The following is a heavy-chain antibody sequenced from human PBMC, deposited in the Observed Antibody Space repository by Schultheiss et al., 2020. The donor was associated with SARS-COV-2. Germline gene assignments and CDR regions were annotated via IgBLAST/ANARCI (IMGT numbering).Heavy chain of an antibody. Sequence: GESLKISCAASGFTFSSYEMNWVRQAPGKGLEWVSYISSSGSTIYYADSVKGRFTISRDNAKNSLYLQMNSLRDEDTAVYYCAKVNFGPPNDAFDIWGQGTMVTVSS. CDR3: AKVNFGPPNDAFDI. D-gene: IGHD3-10*01. V-gene: IGHV3-48*03. CDR2: ISSSGSTI. CDR1: GFTFSSYE. J-gene: IGHJ3*02.